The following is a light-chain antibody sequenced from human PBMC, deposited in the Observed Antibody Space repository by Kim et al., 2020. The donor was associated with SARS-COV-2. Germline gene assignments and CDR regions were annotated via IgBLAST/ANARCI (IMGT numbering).Light chain of an antibody. CDR3: QQSYSTPIT. Sequence: ASVGDRVTITCRASQSISSYLNWYEQKPGKAPKLLIYAASSLQSGVPSRFSGSGSGTDFTLTISSLQPEDFATYYCQQSYSTPITFGQGTRLEIK. CDR1: QSISSY. J-gene: IGKJ5*01. CDR2: AAS. V-gene: IGKV1-39*01.